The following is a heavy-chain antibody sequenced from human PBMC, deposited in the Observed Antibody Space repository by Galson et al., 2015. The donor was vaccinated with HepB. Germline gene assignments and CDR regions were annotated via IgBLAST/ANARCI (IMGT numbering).Heavy chain of an antibody. J-gene: IGHJ4*02. D-gene: IGHD3-16*01. CDR2: IYYNGST. V-gene: IGHV4-59*08. Sequence: ETLSLTCTVSGGSISSYYWSWIRQPPGKGLEWIGYIYYNGSTNYNPSLKSRVTISVDTSKDQFSLKLSSVTAADTAVYYCARLNVVDYYDVFNYWGQGTLVTVSS. CDR3: ARLNVVDYYDVFNY. CDR1: GGSISSYY.